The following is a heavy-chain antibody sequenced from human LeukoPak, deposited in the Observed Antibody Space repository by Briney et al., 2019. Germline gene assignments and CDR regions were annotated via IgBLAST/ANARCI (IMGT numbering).Heavy chain of an antibody. V-gene: IGHV1-2*06. D-gene: IGHD1-26*01. Sequence: ASVKVSCKASGYTFTGYYMHWVRQAPGQGLEWMGRINPNSGDTSYAQKFQGRVTMTRDASISTAYMELSSLRSDDTAVYYCARYYQGAFDIWGQETMVTVSS. J-gene: IGHJ3*02. CDR2: INPNSGDT. CDR3: ARYYQGAFDI. CDR1: GYTFTGYY.